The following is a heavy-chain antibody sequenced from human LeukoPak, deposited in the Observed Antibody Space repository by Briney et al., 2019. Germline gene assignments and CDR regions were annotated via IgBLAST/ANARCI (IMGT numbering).Heavy chain of an antibody. J-gene: IGHJ4*02. V-gene: IGHV3-23*01. Sequence: GGSLRLSCAASGFTFSSYAMSWVRQAPGKGLEWVSRINTDGSSTNYADSVKGRFTISRDNAKNTLYLQMNSLRAEDTALYYCAKDADISMELVVITSFDSWGQGTLVTVSS. D-gene: IGHD3-22*01. CDR3: AKDADISMELVVITSFDS. CDR1: GFTFSSYA. CDR2: INTDGSST.